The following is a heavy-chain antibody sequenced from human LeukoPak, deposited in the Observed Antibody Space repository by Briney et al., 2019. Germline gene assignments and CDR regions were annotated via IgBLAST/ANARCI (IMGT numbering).Heavy chain of an antibody. D-gene: IGHD3-16*01. V-gene: IGHV4-39*07. CDR1: GASISSSRYY. J-gene: IGHJ5*02. CDR2: IDYSGST. CDR3: ARADTQSYASRLVMAA. Sequence: SETLSLTCTVSGASISSSRYYWGWIRQPPGKGLEWIGSIDYSGSTYHNPSLKSRVTISVDTSKNQFSLKLSSVTAADTAVYYCARADTQSYASRLVMAAWGQGTLVTVSS.